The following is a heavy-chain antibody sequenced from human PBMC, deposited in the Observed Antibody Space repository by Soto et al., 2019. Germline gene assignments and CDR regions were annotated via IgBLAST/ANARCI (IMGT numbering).Heavy chain of an antibody. CDR1: GGSISGYY. D-gene: IGHD2-8*01. Sequence: QVQLQESGPGLVKPSETLSLTCTVSGGSISGYYWSWIRQPPGQGLEWIGYVYYSGTTDYNSSLKIRVTISLDTSKNQFSLNLSSVTAADTAMYYCVRHMKYFINGVCRTSFDYWGQGTLVTVSS. J-gene: IGHJ4*02. CDR3: VRHMKYFINGVCRTSFDY. V-gene: IGHV4-59*08. CDR2: VYYSGTT.